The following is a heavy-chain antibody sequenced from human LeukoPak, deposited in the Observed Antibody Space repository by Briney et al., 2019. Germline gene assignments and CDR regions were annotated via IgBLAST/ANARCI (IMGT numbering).Heavy chain of an antibody. CDR3: ARGIWYVDY. CDR1: GFTFSSYA. CDR2: ISSNGGST. J-gene: IGHJ4*02. Sequence: GGSLRPSCSASGFTFSSYAMHWVRQAPGKGLEYVSAISSNGGSTYYADSVKGRFTISRDNAKNSLYLQMNSLRAEDTAVYYCARGIWYVDYWGQGTLVTVSS. V-gene: IGHV3-64*04. D-gene: IGHD1-14*01.